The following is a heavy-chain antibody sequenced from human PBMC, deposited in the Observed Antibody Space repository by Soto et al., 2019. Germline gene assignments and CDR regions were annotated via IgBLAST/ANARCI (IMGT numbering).Heavy chain of an antibody. CDR3: VKDGVHCSGGSCYFLASDAFDI. CDR1: GFTFSSYA. J-gene: IGHJ3*02. D-gene: IGHD2-15*01. CDR2: ISSNGGST. V-gene: IGHV3-64D*06. Sequence: GGSLRLSCSASGFTFSSYAMHWVRQAPGKGLVYVSAISSNGGSTYYADSVKGRFTISRDNSKNTLYLQMSSLRAEDTAVYYCVKDGVHCSGGSCYFLASDAFDIWGQGTMVTVSS.